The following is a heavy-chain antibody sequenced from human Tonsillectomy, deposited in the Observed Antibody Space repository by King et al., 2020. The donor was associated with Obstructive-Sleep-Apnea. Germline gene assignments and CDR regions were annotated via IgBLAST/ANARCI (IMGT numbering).Heavy chain of an antibody. Sequence: VQLQQSGPSLVKPSQTLSLTCAISGDSVSSNSAAWNWIRQSPSRGLEWLGRTYYRSKWYNDYAISVKSRITINPDPSKNHRSLQLTSVTPEDTAVYYCARQNIVAPGAWFDPWGQGTLATVSS. CDR2: TYYRSKWYN. CDR1: GDSVSSNSAA. CDR3: ARQNIVAPGAWFDP. J-gene: IGHJ5*02. V-gene: IGHV6-1*01. D-gene: IGHD5-12*01.